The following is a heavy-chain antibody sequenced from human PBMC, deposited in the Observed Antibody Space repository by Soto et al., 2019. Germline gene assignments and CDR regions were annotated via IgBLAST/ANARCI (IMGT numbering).Heavy chain of an antibody. CDR1: GFTFSSYA. Sequence: GGSLRLSCAASGFTFSSYAMHWVRQAPGKGLEWVALISYDGYSKWYADAVKGRFTISRDNSNNTLFLEMNSLRADDTSVYFCAAIREVDVWGQGTTVTVSS. D-gene: IGHD1-26*01. V-gene: IGHV3-30*03. CDR2: ISYDGYSK. J-gene: IGHJ6*02. CDR3: AAIREVDV.